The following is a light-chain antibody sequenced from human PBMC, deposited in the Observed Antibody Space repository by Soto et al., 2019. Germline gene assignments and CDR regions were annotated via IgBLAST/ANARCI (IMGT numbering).Light chain of an antibody. Sequence: DIQMTQSPSTLSASVGDRVTITCRASQSISSLLAWYQQKPGKAPKLLIYKASGLQNGVPSRFSGSGSGTEFTLTISSLQPDDFATYYCQQYNSLWTFGQGTKVEIK. CDR2: KAS. J-gene: IGKJ1*01. CDR3: QQYNSLWT. V-gene: IGKV1-5*03. CDR1: QSISSL.